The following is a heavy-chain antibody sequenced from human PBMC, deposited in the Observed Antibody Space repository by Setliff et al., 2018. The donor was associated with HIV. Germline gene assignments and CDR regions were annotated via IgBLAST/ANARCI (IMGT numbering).Heavy chain of an antibody. CDR2: ISAYNGNT. Sequence: ASVKVSCKASGYSFISYGISWVRQAPGQGLEWMGWISAYNGNTNYAQKLQGRVTMTTDTSTSTAYMELRSLRSDDTAVYYCARGFLVVARHSGPRAFDIWGQGTMVTVSS. V-gene: IGHV1-18*01. CDR1: GYSFISYG. D-gene: IGHD6-6*01. J-gene: IGHJ3*02. CDR3: ARGFLVVARHSGPRAFDI.